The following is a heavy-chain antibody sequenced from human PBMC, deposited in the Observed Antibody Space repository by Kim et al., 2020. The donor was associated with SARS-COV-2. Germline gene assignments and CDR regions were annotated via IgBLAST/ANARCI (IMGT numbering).Heavy chain of an antibody. CDR1: GFTFSSYG. D-gene: IGHD3-3*01. Sequence: GGSLRLSCAASGFTFSSYGMHWVRQAPGKGLEWVAVIGDEGRTKYYADPLRGGFPISGDNSKNTLFLQMTSLRAKATPVFYCAKGGGGGFLGWTCYHYG. CDR3: AKGGGGGFLGWTCYHYG. J-gene: IGHJ6*01. V-gene: IGHV3-33*06. CDR2: IGDEGRTK.